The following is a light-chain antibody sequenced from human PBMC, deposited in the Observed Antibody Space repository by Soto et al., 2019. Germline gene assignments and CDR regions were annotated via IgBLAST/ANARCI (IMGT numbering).Light chain of an antibody. CDR1: QGISSA. J-gene: IGKJ5*01. CDR2: DAC. CDR3: QQFNSYPSIT. Sequence: AIPLTPSPSSLSASAGDRVTITCRASQGISSALAWYQQKPGKAPKLLIYDACSLESGVPSRFSGSGSGTDFTLTISSLQPEDFATYYCQQFNSYPSITFGQGTRLEIK. V-gene: IGKV1-13*02.